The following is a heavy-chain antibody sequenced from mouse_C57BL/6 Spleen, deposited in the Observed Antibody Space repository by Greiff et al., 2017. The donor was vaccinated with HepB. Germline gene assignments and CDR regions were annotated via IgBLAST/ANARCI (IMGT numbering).Heavy chain of an antibody. CDR2: IDPEDGDT. CDR1: GFNIKDYY. Sequence: EVQLQQSGAELVRPGASVKLSCTASGFNIKDYYMHWVKQRPEQGLEWIGRIDPEDGDTEYAPKFQGKATMTADTSSHTAYLQLSSLTSEDTAVYYCTTGGLPFPLDVWGTGTTVTVSS. V-gene: IGHV14-1*01. D-gene: IGHD2-10*01. CDR3: TTGGLPFPLDV. J-gene: IGHJ1*03.